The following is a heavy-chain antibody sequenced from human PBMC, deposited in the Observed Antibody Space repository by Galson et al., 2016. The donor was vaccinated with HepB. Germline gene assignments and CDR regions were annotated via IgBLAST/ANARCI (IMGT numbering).Heavy chain of an antibody. CDR1: GGSLSGYY. CDR3: ARSRTMADAFEI. V-gene: IGHV4-34*01. D-gene: IGHD3-10*01. J-gene: IGHJ3*02. Sequence: SETLSPTCAVYGGSLSGYYYSWIRQPPGKGPEWIGEINHFGPNNYNPSLESRVTIPIDTSKNHFSLTLNSVNAADTAVYYCARSRTMADAFEIWGQGTMVSVSS. CDR2: INHFGPN.